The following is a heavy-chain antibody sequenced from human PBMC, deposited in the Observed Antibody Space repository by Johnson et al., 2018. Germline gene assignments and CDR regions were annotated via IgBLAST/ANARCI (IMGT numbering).Heavy chain of an antibody. J-gene: IGHJ3*02. CDR1: GGSISSGSYY. CDR3: AKDKSSWHLDAFDI. D-gene: IGHD6-13*01. V-gene: IGHV4-39*02. CDR2: VYYSGST. Sequence: QVQLQESGPGLVKPSETLSLTCIVSGGSISSGSYYWGWIRQPPGKGLEWIGRVYYSGSTYYNPSLKSRVTISVDTSKNQFALKLSPVTAADTAVYYCAKDKSSWHLDAFDIWGQGTMVTVSS.